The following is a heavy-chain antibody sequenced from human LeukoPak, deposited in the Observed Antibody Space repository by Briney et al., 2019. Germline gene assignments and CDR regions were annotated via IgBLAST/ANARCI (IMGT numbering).Heavy chain of an antibody. V-gene: IGHV3-21*01. CDR3: ARTPIAS. CDR1: GFTFISYG. Sequence: GRSLTLAWSAVGFTFISYGMNWVRPAPRKGLEWVSSISSSSSYIYYADSVKGRLTISRDNAKNSLYLQMNSLRAEDTAVYYCARTPIASWGQGTLVTVSS. CDR2: ISSSSSYI. J-gene: IGHJ5*01.